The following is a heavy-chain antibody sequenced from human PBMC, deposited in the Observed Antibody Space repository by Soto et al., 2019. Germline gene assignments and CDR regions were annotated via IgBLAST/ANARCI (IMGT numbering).Heavy chain of an antibody. D-gene: IGHD1-1*01. CDR3: VRDGTKTLREWFDS. J-gene: IGHJ5*01. CDR2: IYATGTT. Sequence: ETLSLPCTVAGASSSGFYWSWIRKSAGKGLEWIGRIYATGTTDYNPSLKSRVMMSVDTSKKQFSLKLRSVTAADTAVYYCVRDGTKTLREWFDSWGQGISVTFSS. CDR1: GASSSGFY. V-gene: IGHV4-4*07.